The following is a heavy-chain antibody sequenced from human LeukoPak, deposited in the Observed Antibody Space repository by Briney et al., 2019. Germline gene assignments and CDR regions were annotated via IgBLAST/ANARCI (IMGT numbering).Heavy chain of an antibody. D-gene: IGHD3-22*01. CDR1: GFTFSSYS. V-gene: IGHV3-21*01. CDR3: ARDAWAHYYDSSGLNWSDP. CDR2: ISSSSSYI. J-gene: IGHJ5*02. Sequence: GGSLRLSCAASGFTFSSYSMNWVRQAPGKGLEWVSSISSSSSYIYYADSVKGRFTISRDNAKNSLYLQMNSLRAEDTAVYYCARDAWAHYYDSSGLNWSDPWGQGTLVTVSS.